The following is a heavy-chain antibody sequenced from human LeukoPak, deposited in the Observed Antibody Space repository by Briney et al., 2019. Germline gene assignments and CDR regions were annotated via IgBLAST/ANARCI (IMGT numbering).Heavy chain of an antibody. CDR2: ISGSDGGT. CDR1: GLPFSTHA. CDR3: IWFGEQLQRTLDH. V-gene: IGHV3-23*01. D-gene: IGHD3-10*01. J-gene: IGHJ4*02. Sequence: GGSLRLSCAASGLPFSTHAMSWVRQALAKGLEWVSFISGSDGGTSYADSVKGRFTISRDNSQNTLYLQMNSLRAEDTAVYYCIWFGEQLQRTLDHWGQGSLVTVSS.